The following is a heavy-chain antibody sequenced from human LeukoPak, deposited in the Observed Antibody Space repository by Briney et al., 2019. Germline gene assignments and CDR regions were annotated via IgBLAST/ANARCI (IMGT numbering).Heavy chain of an antibody. Sequence: GGSLRLSCTASGFAVSDYWMYWVRQAPGKGLVCVSRLSDDGSNTRYADSVKGRFTISRDNAKNTLYLQMNSLRAEDTAVYYCAREGTASIDYWGRGTLVTVSS. J-gene: IGHJ4*02. CDR2: LSDDGSNT. V-gene: IGHV3-74*01. D-gene: IGHD3-10*01. CDR1: GFAVSDYW. CDR3: AREGTASIDY.